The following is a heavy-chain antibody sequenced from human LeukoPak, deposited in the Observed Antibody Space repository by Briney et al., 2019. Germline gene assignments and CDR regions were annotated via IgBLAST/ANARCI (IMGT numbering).Heavy chain of an antibody. CDR2: IIPILGIA. J-gene: IGHJ6*03. V-gene: IGHV1-69*04. D-gene: IGHD3-9*01. CDR1: GGTFSSYA. Sequence: SVKVSCKASGGTFSSYAISWVRQAPGQGLEWMGRIIPILGIANYAQKFQGRVTITADKSTSTAYMELSSLRSEDTAVYYCARGRDILTGYSDYYYMDVWGKGTTVTVSS. CDR3: ARGRDILTGYSDYYYMDV.